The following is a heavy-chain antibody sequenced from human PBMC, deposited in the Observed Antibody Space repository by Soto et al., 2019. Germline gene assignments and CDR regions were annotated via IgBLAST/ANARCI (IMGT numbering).Heavy chain of an antibody. D-gene: IGHD3-10*02. CDR3: ARDHDYVRGNNYYYGMDV. CDR2: IYSGGST. J-gene: IGHJ6*02. Sequence: PGGSLRLSCAASGFTVSSNYMSWVRQAPGKGLEWVSVIYSGGSTYYADSVKGRFTISRDNSKNTLYLQMNSLRAEDTAVYYCARDHDYVRGNNYYYGMDVWGQGTTVTVSS. V-gene: IGHV3-53*01. CDR1: GFTVSSNY.